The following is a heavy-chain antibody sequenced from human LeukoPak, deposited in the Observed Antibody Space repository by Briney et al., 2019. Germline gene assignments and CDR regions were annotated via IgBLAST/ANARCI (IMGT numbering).Heavy chain of an antibody. V-gene: IGHV4-59*08. CDR1: GGSISSYY. Sequence: SETLSLTCTVSGGSISSYYWSWIRQPPGKGLEWIGYIYYSGSTNYNPSLKSRLTISVNTSKNHFSLKLSSVTAADTAVYFCAKGGSNAMILEYWGQGTLVTVSS. D-gene: IGHD3-22*01. CDR2: IYYSGST. CDR3: AKGGSNAMILEY. J-gene: IGHJ4*02.